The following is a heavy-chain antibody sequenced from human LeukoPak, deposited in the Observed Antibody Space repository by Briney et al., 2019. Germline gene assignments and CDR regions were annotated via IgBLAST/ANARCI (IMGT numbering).Heavy chain of an antibody. Sequence: PGGSLRLSCAASGFTFSSYEMNWVRQAPGKGLEWVSYISSSGSTIYYADSVKGRFTISRDNAKNSLYLQMNSLRAEDTAVYYCARVHRKMITFGGAHEYDDYWGQGTLVTVSS. D-gene: IGHD3-16*01. V-gene: IGHV3-48*03. CDR3: ARVHRKMITFGGAHEYDDY. J-gene: IGHJ4*02. CDR1: GFTFSSYE. CDR2: ISSSGSTI.